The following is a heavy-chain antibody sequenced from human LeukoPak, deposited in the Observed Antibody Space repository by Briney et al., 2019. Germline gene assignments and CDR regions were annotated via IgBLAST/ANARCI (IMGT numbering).Heavy chain of an antibody. Sequence: TGGSLRLSCAASGFTFSTYAMSWVRQAPGKGLEWVANIKQDGSEKYYVDSVKGRFTISRDNAKNSLYLQMNSLRAEDTAVYYCARVHDAFDIWGQGTMVTVSS. V-gene: IGHV3-7*01. CDR3: ARVHDAFDI. J-gene: IGHJ3*02. CDR2: IKQDGSEK. CDR1: GFTFSTYA.